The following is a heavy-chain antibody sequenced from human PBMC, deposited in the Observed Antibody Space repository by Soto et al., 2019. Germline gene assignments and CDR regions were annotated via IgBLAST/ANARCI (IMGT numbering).Heavy chain of an antibody. CDR1: GGSISSGDYY. D-gene: IGHD5-18*01. CDR2: IYYSGNT. V-gene: IGHV4-30-4*01. J-gene: IGHJ3*02. CDR3: ARDQDTAMVSDAFDI. Sequence: QVQLQESGPGLVKPSQTLSLTCTVSGGSISSGDYYWSWIRQPPGKGLEWIGYIYYSGNTYYNPSLQSRVIMSVDTSKNQFSLRLSSVTAADTAVYYCARDQDTAMVSDAFDIWGQGTLVTVSS.